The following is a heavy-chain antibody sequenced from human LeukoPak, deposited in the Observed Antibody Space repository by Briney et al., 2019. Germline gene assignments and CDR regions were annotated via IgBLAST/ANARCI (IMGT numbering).Heavy chain of an antibody. D-gene: IGHD6-13*01. CDR1: GFRLTPYF. Sequence: GGSLRLACAASGFRLTPYFMHWFRQVPGKGLVWVARIKGDGSETGYADSVKGRFTISRDNSKNTLYMQMNSLRAEDTAVYYCAKVSVGPAVGRDWFDPWGQGTLVTVYS. CDR3: AKVSVGPAVGRDWFDP. CDR2: IKGDGSET. J-gene: IGHJ5*02. V-gene: IGHV3-74*01.